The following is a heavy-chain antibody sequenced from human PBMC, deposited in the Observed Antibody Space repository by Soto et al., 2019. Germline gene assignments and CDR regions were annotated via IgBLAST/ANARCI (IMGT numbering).Heavy chain of an antibody. V-gene: IGHV3-15*01. CDR2: IKSKTDGGTT. J-gene: IGHJ4*02. CDR3: TTDAPVGATTFDY. Sequence: GGSLRLSCAASGFTFSNAWMSWVRQAPGKGLEWVGRIKSKTDGGTTDYAAPVKGRFTISRDDSKSTLYLQMNSLKTEDTAVYYCTTDAPVGATTFDYWGQGTLVTGSA. CDR1: GFTFSNAW. D-gene: IGHD1-26*01.